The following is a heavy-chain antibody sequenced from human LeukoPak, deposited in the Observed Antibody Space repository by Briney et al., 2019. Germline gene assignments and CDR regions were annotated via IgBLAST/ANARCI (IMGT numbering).Heavy chain of an antibody. CDR1: GGSISSSSYY. J-gene: IGHJ4*02. CDR2: IYFSGST. Sequence: SQTLSLASTVSGGSISSSSYYWGWLRQPPGNGLEWIGSIYFSGSTYYNPSFKGRVTISVDTSKNQFSLKLSSVTAADTAVYYCARHRFRGWYYFDYWGQGTLVTVSS. D-gene: IGHD2-15*01. V-gene: IGHV4-39*01. CDR3: ARHRFRGWYYFDY.